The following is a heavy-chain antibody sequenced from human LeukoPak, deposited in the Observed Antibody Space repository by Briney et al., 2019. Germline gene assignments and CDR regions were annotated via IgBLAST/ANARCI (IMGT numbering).Heavy chain of an antibody. J-gene: IGHJ5*02. D-gene: IGHD3-10*01. CDR2: IYYSGST. CDR1: GGSISSYY. Sequence: SETLSLTCTVSGGSISSYYWSWIRQPPGKGLEWIGYIYYSGSTNYNPSLKSRVTISVDTSKNQFSLKLSSVTAADTAVYYCARVDYGSGSYRFDPWGQGTLVTVST. V-gene: IGHV4-59*01. CDR3: ARVDYGSGSYRFDP.